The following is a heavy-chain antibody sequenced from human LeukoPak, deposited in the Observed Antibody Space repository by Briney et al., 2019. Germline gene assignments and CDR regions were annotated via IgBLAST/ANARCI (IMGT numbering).Heavy chain of an antibody. CDR1: GFTFSSYW. D-gene: IGHD5-12*01. CDR2: INSDGTTT. J-gene: IGHJ6*04. V-gene: IGHV3-74*01. CDR3: AREETSLATFGMNI. Sequence: PGGSLRLSCAASGFTFSSYWMHWVRQAPGKGLAWVSHINSDGTTTNYADSVKGRFSISRDNAKNTLYLYMNSLRAEDSAVYYRAREETSLATFGMNIWGKGTTVTISS.